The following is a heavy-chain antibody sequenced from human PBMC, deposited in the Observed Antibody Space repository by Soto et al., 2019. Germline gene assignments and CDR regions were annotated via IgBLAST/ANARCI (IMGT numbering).Heavy chain of an antibody. CDR3: ARDSSRTVSYYYYGMDV. J-gene: IGHJ6*02. CDR2: IYYSGST. D-gene: IGHD4-17*01. V-gene: IGHV4-31*03. Sequence: PSETLSLTCTVSGGSISSGGYYWSWIRQHPGKGLEWIGYIYYSGSTYYNPSLKSRVTISVDTSKNQFSLKLSSVTAADTAVYYCARDSSRTVSYYYYGMDVWGQGTTVTVSS. CDR1: GGSISSGGYY.